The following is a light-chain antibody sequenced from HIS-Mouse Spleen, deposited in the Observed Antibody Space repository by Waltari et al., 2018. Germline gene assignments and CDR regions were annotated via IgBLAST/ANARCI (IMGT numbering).Light chain of an antibody. CDR1: QSLLHSDGKTY. V-gene: IGKV2-29*03. J-gene: IGKJ5*01. CDR3: MQGIHLRPIT. CDR2: EVS. Sequence: DIVMTQNPLSLSVTPGQPASISCKTSQSLLHSDGKTYLYWYLQKPGQSPQLLIYEVSSLFSRVPDTFRGSGSTTDFTLQVSRVEAEYVGVYSCMQGIHLRPITFGQGTRLEIQ.